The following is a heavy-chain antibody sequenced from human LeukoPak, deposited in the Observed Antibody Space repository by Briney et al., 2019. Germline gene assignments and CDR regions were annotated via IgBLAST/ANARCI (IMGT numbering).Heavy chain of an antibody. J-gene: IGHJ4*02. V-gene: IGHV3-30-3*01. CDR2: TSSDLNVK. CDR3: AREGYYGSGSPPSLYFDY. Sequence: GGSLRLSCAASGFTFRNYVIHWVRQAPGKWLEWVAVTSSDLNVKSYADSVKGRFTISRDNSRSTLYLQMNSLRPEDTAIYYCAREGYYGSGSPPSLYFDYWGQGTLVTVSS. D-gene: IGHD3-10*01. CDR1: GFTFRNYV.